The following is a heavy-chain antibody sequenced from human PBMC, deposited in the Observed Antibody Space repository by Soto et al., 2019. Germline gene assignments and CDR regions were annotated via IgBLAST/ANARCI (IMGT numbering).Heavy chain of an antibody. CDR2: IYHTGTT. J-gene: IGHJ2*01. V-gene: IGHV4-30-2*01. Sequence: QPPGKGLEWTGYIYHTGTTYYNMSLKSRVTISVDRSKNQFSLKLSSVTAADTAVYYCAFVIKAEDGRRDSVPVSAFLLNRASDL. D-gene: IGHD3-16*01. CDR3: AFVIKAEDGRRDSVPVSAFLLNRASDL.